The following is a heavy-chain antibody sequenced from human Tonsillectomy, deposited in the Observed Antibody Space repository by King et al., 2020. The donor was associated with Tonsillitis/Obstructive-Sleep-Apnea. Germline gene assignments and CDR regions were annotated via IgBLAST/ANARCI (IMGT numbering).Heavy chain of an antibody. CDR1: GYTFTNYG. CDR2: ISPYNGNT. CDR3: ASSTIFGVVIYYMDV. D-gene: IGHD3-3*01. Sequence: QLVQSGGEVKKPGASVKVSCKASGYTFTNYGISWVRQAPGQGLEWMGWISPYNGNTNYAQKLQGRVTMTTDTSTSTASMELRSLRSDDTAVYYCASSTIFGVVIYYMDVWGKGTTVTVSS. V-gene: IGHV1-18*01. J-gene: IGHJ6*03.